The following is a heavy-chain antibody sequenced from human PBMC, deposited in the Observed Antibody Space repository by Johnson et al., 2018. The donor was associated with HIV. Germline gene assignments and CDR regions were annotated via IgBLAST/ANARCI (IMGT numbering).Heavy chain of an antibody. CDR2: INWNGGST. CDR3: AKIAGDFGDFDAFDI. Sequence: VQLVESGGGVVQPGGSLRLSCAASGFTFSSYAMHWVRQAPGKGLEWVSGINWNGGSTGYADSVKGRFTISRDNAKNSLYLQMNSLRAEDTAFYYCAKIAGDFGDFDAFDIWGQGTMVTVSS. V-gene: IGHV3-20*04. D-gene: IGHD4-17*01. CDR1: GFTFSSYA. J-gene: IGHJ3*02.